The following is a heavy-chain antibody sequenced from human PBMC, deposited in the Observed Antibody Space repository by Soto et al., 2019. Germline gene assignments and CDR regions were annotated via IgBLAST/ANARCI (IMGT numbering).Heavy chain of an antibody. J-gene: IGHJ6*02. Sequence: QVQLVQSGAEVKTPGSSVKVSCKASGGTLSSYSLTWVRQAPGQGLEWMGRIIPVLGIPKYAQKFQGRVTIIADKSTTTSYMELSSLRSEDTAVYYCARELPPYGWDFWGQGTAVTVSS. V-gene: IGHV1-69*08. CDR1: GGTLSSYS. CDR3: ARELPPYGWDF. CDR2: IIPVLGIP.